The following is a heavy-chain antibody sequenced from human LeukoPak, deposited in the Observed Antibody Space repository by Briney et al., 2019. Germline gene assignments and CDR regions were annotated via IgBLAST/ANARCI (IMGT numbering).Heavy chain of an antibody. J-gene: IGHJ6*03. V-gene: IGHV4-59*01. CDR2: IYYSGST. Sequence: SETLSLTCTVSGASISDYYWNWIRQPPGKGLEWIGYIYYSGSTTYNPSLKSRVTMSVDTAKNQFSLKLRSVTAADTAVYYCARGDFCSSSNCYLRPMDVWGKGTTVTVSS. CDR1: GASISDYY. CDR3: ARGDFCSSSNCYLRPMDV. D-gene: IGHD2-2*01.